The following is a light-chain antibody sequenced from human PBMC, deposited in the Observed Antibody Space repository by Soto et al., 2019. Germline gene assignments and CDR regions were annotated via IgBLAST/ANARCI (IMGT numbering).Light chain of an antibody. V-gene: IGKV3-20*01. CDR3: QQLHGYPIT. Sequence: EIVLTQSPGTLSLSPGERATLSCRASQSVISTYLAWYQQKPGQAPRLLIYGASSRATGIPDRFSGSGSGTHFTLTISSLQPEDFATYYCQQLHGYPITFGQGTRLEIK. CDR1: QSVISTY. J-gene: IGKJ5*01. CDR2: GAS.